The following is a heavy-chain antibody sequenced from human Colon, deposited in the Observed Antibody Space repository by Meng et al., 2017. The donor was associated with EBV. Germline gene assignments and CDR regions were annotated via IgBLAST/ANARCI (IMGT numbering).Heavy chain of an antibody. J-gene: IGHJ4*02. CDR3: ARAVGPDCSSTSCPFDY. Sequence: QLHLRASGRRLVKPSETLSLTCSVSGGSVSSETYYWNWIRQPPGKALEWIGYVSYSGGTNYNPSLKNRVTISVDTSKNQVSLRLSSVTAADTAVFYCARAVGPDCSSTSCPFDYWGQGTLVTVSS. V-gene: IGHV4-61*01. CDR2: VSYSGGT. CDR1: GGSVSSETYY. D-gene: IGHD2-2*01.